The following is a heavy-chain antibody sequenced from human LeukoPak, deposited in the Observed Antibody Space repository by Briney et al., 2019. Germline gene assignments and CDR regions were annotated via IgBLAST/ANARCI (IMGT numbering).Heavy chain of an antibody. Sequence: GGSLRLSCAASGFTFSSYSMNWVRQAPGKGLEWVSYISTITSTLYYADSVKGRFTISRDNAKNSLYLQMNSLRAEDTAVYYCARCFWVVSNSCHFDYWGQGTLVTVSS. D-gene: IGHD2-2*01. CDR2: ISTITSTL. V-gene: IGHV3-48*01. J-gene: IGHJ4*02. CDR1: GFTFSSYS. CDR3: ARCFWVVSNSCHFDY.